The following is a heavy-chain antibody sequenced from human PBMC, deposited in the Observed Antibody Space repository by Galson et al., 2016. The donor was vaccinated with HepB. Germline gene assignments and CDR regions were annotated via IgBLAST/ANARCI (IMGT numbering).Heavy chain of an antibody. CDR1: GFTFRNYW. CDR3: ARDDGDHINSY. J-gene: IGHJ4*02. CDR2: IRPDGNQI. Sequence: SLRLSCAPSGFTFRNYWMSWVRQAPGKGLEWVANIRPDGNQIFYVDSARGRFTVSRDNAPNTLYLQMNSLRAADTAVYYCARDDGDHINSYWGQGTLVTVSS. D-gene: IGHD7-27*01. V-gene: IGHV3-7*03.